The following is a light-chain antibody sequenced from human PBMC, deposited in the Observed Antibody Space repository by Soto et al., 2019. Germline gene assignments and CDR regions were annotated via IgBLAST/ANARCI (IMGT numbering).Light chain of an antibody. J-gene: IGKJ4*01. CDR3: QQYGSSPRVT. V-gene: IGKV3-20*01. CDR1: QSVSSSY. Sequence: EIVLTQSPGTLSLSPGERATLSCRASQSVSSSYLAWYQQKPGQAPRLLIYGASSRATGISDRFSGSGSGTDFTLTIIRLEPEDFAVYYCQQYGSSPRVTFGGGTQVEIK. CDR2: GAS.